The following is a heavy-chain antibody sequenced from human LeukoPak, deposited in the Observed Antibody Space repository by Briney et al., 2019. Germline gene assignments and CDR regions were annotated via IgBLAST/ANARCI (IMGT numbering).Heavy chain of an antibody. D-gene: IGHD4-17*01. CDR3: ARLPDDYGDYKYFQH. V-gene: IGHV3-7*01. Sequence: PGGSLRLSCAASGFTFSSYWMSWVRQAPGKGLEWVANIKQDGSEKYYVDSVKGRFTTSRDNVKNSLYLQMNSLRAEDTAVYYCARLPDDYGDYKYFQHWGQGTLVTVSS. CDR1: GFTFSSYW. CDR2: IKQDGSEK. J-gene: IGHJ1*01.